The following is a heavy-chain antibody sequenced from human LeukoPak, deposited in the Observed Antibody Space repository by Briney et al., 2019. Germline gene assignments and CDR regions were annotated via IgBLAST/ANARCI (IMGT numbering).Heavy chain of an antibody. Sequence: SETLSLTCNVSNGSITSYYGAWIRQPPGKGLEWIGDIYYSGTTNYNPSLKSRVTISVDTSKNQFSLKLSSVTAADTAVYYCARGDSSSYIDYWGQGTLVTVSS. CDR1: NGSITSYY. CDR2: IYYSGTT. CDR3: ARGDSSSYIDY. V-gene: IGHV4-59*01. J-gene: IGHJ4*02. D-gene: IGHD6-6*01.